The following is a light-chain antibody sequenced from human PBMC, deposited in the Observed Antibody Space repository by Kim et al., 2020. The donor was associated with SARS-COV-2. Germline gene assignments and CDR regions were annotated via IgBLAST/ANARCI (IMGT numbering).Light chain of an antibody. V-gene: IGKV3-15*01. Sequence: EIVMTQSPATLSVSPGERATLSCRASQSANSNLAWYQQKPGQAPRLLIYGASSRATGIPAGFSGSGSGTEFTLTISSLQSEDFAVYYCQQYNNWPLTFGGGTKVDIK. CDR1: QSANSN. J-gene: IGKJ4*01. CDR3: QQYNNWPLT. CDR2: GAS.